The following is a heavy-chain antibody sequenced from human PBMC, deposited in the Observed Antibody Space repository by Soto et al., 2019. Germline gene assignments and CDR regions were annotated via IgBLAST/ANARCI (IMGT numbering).Heavy chain of an antibody. J-gene: IGHJ4*02. D-gene: IGHD5-18*01. Sequence: KASETLSLTCAVYGGSFSGHYWSWIRQPPGKGLEWIGEINHSGSTNYNPSLKSRVTISVDTSKNQFSLKLSSVTAADTAVYYCASYTAMVTHFDYWGQGTLVTVSS. CDR2: INHSGST. V-gene: IGHV4-34*01. CDR3: ASYTAMVTHFDY. CDR1: GGSFSGHY.